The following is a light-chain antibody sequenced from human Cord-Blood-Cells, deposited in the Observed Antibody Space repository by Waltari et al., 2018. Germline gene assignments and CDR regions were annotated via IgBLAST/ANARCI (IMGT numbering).Light chain of an antibody. V-gene: IGLV2-14*01. Sequence: QSALTPPASASGSPGQSITISCTGTSSDVGGSNYVSWYQQHPGKAPKLMIYDVSKRPSGVSNRFSGSKSGNTASLTISGLQAEDEADYYCSSYTSSSTWVFGGGTKLTVL. J-gene: IGLJ3*02. CDR3: SSYTSSSTWV. CDR2: DVS. CDR1: SSDVGGSNY.